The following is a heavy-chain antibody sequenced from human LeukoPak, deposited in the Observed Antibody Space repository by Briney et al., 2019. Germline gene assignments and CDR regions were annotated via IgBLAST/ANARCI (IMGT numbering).Heavy chain of an antibody. CDR3: ARTATYYYDSSGYYPSGGYFDY. Sequence: SETLSLTCAVSGGSISSGGYSWSWIRQPPGKGLEWIGYIYHSGSTYYNPSLKSRVTISVDRSKNQFSLKLSSVTAADTAVYYCARTATYYYDSSGYYPSGGYFDYWGQGTLVTVSS. J-gene: IGHJ4*02. V-gene: IGHV4-30-2*01. CDR2: IYHSGST. D-gene: IGHD3-22*01. CDR1: GGSISSGGYS.